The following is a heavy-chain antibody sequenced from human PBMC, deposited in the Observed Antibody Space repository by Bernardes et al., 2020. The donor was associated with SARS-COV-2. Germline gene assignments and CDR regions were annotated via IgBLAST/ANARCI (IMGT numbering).Heavy chain of an antibody. Sequence: SATLSLTCSVSGGSVHNAFFYWGWIRQPPGKGLEWIGNIFHSGTTHYNPSLKSRITISVDTSKNQFSLKLSFVTAADAAVYYCARANNGFDVWGQGTSVTVSS. CDR3: ARANNGFDV. CDR2: IFHSGTT. D-gene: IGHD2-8*01. J-gene: IGHJ3*01. CDR1: GGSVHNAFFY. V-gene: IGHV4-39*01.